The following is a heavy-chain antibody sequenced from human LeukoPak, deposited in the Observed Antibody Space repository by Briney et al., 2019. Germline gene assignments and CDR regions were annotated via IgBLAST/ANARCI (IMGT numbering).Heavy chain of an antibody. D-gene: IGHD6-19*01. J-gene: IGHJ4*02. CDR2: INTDGTVT. CDR3: ATKQWLAPPPDS. V-gene: IGHV3-74*01. CDR1: GFTFSSYW. Sequence: GGSLRLSCAASGFTFSSYWMLWVRQAPGKGLESVSRINTDGTVTTYADSVKGRFTVSRDNADNTMFLQMNSVRDEDTAVYYCATKQWLAPPPDSWGQGTPVTVSS.